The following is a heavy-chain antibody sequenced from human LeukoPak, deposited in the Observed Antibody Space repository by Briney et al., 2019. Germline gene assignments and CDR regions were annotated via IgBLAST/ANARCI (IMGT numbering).Heavy chain of an antibody. V-gene: IGHV4-59*01. Sequence: PSETLSLTCAVYGGSFSGYYWSWIRQPPGKGLEWIGYIYYSGSTNYNPSLKSRVTISVDTSKNQFSLKLSSVTAADTAVYYCARDPFDIWGQGTMVTVSS. CDR3: ARDPFDI. CDR1: GGSFSGYY. CDR2: IYYSGST. J-gene: IGHJ3*02.